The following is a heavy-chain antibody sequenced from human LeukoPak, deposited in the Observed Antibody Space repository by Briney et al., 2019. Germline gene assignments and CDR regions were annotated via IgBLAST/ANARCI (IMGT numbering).Heavy chain of an antibody. CDR3: ARAWGYYGSGSYSHFDY. J-gene: IGHJ4*02. CDR1: GFTFSSYW. CDR2: IKQDGSEK. Sequence: PGGSLRLSCAASGFTFSSYWMSWVRQAPGKGLEWVANIKQDGSEKYYVDSVKGRFTISRDNAKNSLYLQMNSLRAEDTAVYYCARAWGYYGSGSYSHFDYWGQGTLVTVSS. V-gene: IGHV3-7*01. D-gene: IGHD3-10*01.